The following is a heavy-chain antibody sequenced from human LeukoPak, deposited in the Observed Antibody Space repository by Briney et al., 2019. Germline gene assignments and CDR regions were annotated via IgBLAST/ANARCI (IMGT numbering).Heavy chain of an antibody. V-gene: IGHV3-9*01. D-gene: IGHD7-27*01. Sequence: GGSLRLSCAASGFTFSSYGMHWVRQAPGKGLEWVSGISWNSGSIGYADSVKGRFTISRDNAKNSLYLQMNSLRAEDTALYYCAKILQSTNWGYAFDIWGQGTMVTVSS. J-gene: IGHJ3*02. CDR1: GFTFSSYG. CDR3: AKILQSTNWGYAFDI. CDR2: ISWNSGSI.